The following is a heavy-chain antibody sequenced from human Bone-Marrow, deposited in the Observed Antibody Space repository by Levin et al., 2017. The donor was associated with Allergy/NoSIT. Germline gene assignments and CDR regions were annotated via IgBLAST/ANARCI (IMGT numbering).Heavy chain of an antibody. V-gene: IGHV3-48*04. J-gene: IGHJ6*02. CDR2: ISGSSGTK. D-gene: IGHD3-22*01. CDR1: GFTFSTYS. Sequence: SGGSLGLSCVASGFTFSTYSINWVRQSPERGLEWVSYISGSSGTKYYADSVKGRFTVSRDNAKNSLYLQMDSLRVEDTAVYYCARDQEEYFENSDYGYFYGMDVWGQGTTVIVSS. CDR3: ARDQEEYFENSDYGYFYGMDV.